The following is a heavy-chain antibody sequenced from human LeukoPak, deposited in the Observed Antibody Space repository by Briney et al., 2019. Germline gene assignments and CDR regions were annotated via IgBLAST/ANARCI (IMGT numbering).Heavy chain of an antibody. CDR1: GFTFSSYS. V-gene: IGHV3-21*01. Sequence: GGSLRLSCAASGFTFSSYSMNWVRQAPGKGLEWVSSISSSSSYIYYADSVKGRFTISRDNAKNSLYLQMNSLRAEDTAVYYCARDHQYSSSTSCHGDYMDVWGKGTTVTVSS. CDR2: ISSSSSYI. CDR3: ARDHQYSSSTSCHGDYMDV. D-gene: IGHD2-2*01. J-gene: IGHJ6*03.